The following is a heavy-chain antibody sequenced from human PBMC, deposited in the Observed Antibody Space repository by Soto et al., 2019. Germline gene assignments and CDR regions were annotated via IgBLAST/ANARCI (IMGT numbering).Heavy chain of an antibody. CDR1: GGSFSGYY. Sequence: QVQLQQWGAGLLKPSETLSFTCAVYGGSFSGYYWSWIRQPPGKGLEWIGEINHSGSTNYNPSLKSRVTISVDTSKNQFSLKLSSVTAADTAVYYCARGVATIRRAFDYWGQGTLVTVSS. CDR2: INHSGST. D-gene: IGHD5-12*01. J-gene: IGHJ4*02. V-gene: IGHV4-34*01. CDR3: ARGVATIRRAFDY.